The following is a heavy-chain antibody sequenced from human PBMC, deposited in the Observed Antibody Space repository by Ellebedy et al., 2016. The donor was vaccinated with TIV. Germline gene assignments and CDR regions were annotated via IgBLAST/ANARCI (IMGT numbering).Heavy chain of an antibody. CDR3: ARGYGSGSDPWFDP. D-gene: IGHD3-10*01. CDR2: ISNGGLTV. CDR1: GFDFSYYY. Sequence: GGSLRLSCAASGFDFSYYYMSWIRQAPGKGLEWISYISNGGLTVFYADSVKGRFTISRDNAKNSLYLQMNSLRAEDTAVYYCARGYGSGSDPWFDPWGQGTLVTVSS. J-gene: IGHJ5*02. V-gene: IGHV3-11*01.